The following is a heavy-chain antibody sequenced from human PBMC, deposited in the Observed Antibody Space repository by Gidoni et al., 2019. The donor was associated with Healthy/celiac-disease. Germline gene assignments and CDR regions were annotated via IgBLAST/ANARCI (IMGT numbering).Heavy chain of an antibody. Sequence: QVQLVESGGGVVQPGRSLRLSCAASGFTFSSYGMHWVRQAPGKGLEWVAVISYDGSNKYYADSVKGRFTISRDNSKNTLYLQMNSLRAEDTAVYYCAKGGSIRLGELSLPLYWGQGTLVTVSS. CDR1: GFTFSSYG. CDR3: AKGGSIRLGELSLPLY. J-gene: IGHJ4*02. V-gene: IGHV3-30*18. D-gene: IGHD3-16*02. CDR2: ISYDGSNK.